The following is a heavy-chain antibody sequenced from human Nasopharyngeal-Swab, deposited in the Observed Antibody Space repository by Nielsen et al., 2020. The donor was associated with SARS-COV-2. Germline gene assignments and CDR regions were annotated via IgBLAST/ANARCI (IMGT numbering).Heavy chain of an antibody. V-gene: IGHV1-18*01. D-gene: IGHD1-26*01. CDR2: ISAYNGNT. CDR1: GYTFTSYC. CDR3: ARNSGSYLGHYNWFDP. J-gene: IGHJ5*02. Sequence: ASVKVSCKASGYTFTSYCISWVRQTPGQGLEWVGWISAYNGNTNYAQKLQGRVTMTTDTSTSTAYMELRSLRSDDTAVYYCARNSGSYLGHYNWFDPWGQGTLVTVSS.